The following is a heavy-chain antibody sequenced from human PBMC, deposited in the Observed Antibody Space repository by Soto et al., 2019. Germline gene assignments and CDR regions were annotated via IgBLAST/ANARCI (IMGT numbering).Heavy chain of an antibody. CDR1: GGSFSGFY. CDR3: ARVTGSDSSGYYYTPFDY. D-gene: IGHD3-22*01. CDR2: INHSGST. Sequence: KASETLSLTCAVYGGSFSGFYWSWIRQPPGKGLEWIGEINHSGSTNYNPSLKSRVTISVDTSKNQFSLKLSSVTAADTAVYYCARVTGSDSSGYYYTPFDYWGQGTLVTVSS. V-gene: IGHV4-34*01. J-gene: IGHJ4*02.